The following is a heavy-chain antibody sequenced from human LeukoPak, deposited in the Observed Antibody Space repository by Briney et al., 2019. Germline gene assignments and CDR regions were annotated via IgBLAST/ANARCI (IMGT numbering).Heavy chain of an antibody. CDR2: IYHSGST. Sequence: PGGSLRLSCAASKFTFSSYWMSWVRQPPGKGLEWIGEIYHSGSTNYNPSPKSRVTISVDKSKNQFSLKLTSVTAADTAVYYCARDYHDSSLDYWGQGTLVTVSS. D-gene: IGHD3-22*01. CDR1: KFTFSSYW. V-gene: IGHV4-4*02. CDR3: ARDYHDSSLDY. J-gene: IGHJ4*02.